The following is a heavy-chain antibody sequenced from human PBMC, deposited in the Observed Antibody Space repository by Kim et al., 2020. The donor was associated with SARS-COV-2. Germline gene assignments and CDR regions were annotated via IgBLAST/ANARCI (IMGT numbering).Heavy chain of an antibody. CDR1: GFTFDEYG. V-gene: IGHV3-20*01. J-gene: IGHJ4*02. D-gene: IGHD6-6*01. CDR3: ARDANIAARIFDY. Sequence: GGSLRLSCAASGFTFDEYGMSWVRQAPGKGLEWVSGINWNGGSTGYADSVKGRFTSSRDNAKNSLYLQMNSRRAEDTALYHCARDANIAARIFDYWGQGTLVTVSS. CDR2: INWNGGST.